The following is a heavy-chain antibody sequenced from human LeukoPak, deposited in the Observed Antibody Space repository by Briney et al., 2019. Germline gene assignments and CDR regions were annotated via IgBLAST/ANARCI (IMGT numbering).Heavy chain of an antibody. Sequence: ASVKVSCKASGYTFTGYYMHWVRQAPGQGLEWMGWINPNSGGTNYAQKFQGRVTMTEDTSTDTAYMELSSLRSEDTAVYYCATDLPPYYYVRGTPFDIWGQGTLVTVSS. D-gene: IGHD3-10*02. CDR1: GYTFTGYY. CDR2: INPNSGGT. CDR3: ATDLPPYYYVRGTPFDI. J-gene: IGHJ3*02. V-gene: IGHV1-2*02.